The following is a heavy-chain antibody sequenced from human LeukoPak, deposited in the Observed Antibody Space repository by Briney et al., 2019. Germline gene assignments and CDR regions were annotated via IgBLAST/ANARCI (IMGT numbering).Heavy chain of an antibody. Sequence: ASVKVSCKAPGYTFTSYGISWVRQAPGQGLEWMGWISAYNGNTNYAQKLQGRVTMTTDTSTSTAYMELRSLRSDDTAVYYCARHYYDSSGYYIPSGYYYYMDVWGKGTTVTISS. J-gene: IGHJ6*03. D-gene: IGHD3-22*01. CDR1: GYTFTSYG. CDR2: ISAYNGNT. V-gene: IGHV1-18*01. CDR3: ARHYYDSSGYYIPSGYYYYMDV.